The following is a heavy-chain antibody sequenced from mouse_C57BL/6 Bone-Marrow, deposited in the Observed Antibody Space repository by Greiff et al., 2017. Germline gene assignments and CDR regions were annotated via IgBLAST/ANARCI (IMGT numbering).Heavy chain of an antibody. V-gene: IGHV1-69*01. CDR1: GYTFTSYW. Sequence: QVQLQQPGAELVMPGASVKLSCKASGYTFTSYWMHWVKQRPGQGLEWIGEIDPSDSYTNSNQTFKGKSTLTVDKSSSTAYMQLSSLTSEDAAVYYCARGGYGNPFAYWGQGTLVTVSA. D-gene: IGHD2-1*01. J-gene: IGHJ3*01. CDR3: ARGGYGNPFAY. CDR2: IDPSDSYT.